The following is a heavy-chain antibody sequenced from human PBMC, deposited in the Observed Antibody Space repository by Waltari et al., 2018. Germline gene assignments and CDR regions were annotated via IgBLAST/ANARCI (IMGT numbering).Heavy chain of an antibody. V-gene: IGHV3-48*03. CDR3: ARVWGVTTSDF. D-gene: IGHD4-17*01. J-gene: IGHJ4*02. CDR2: ISSSGPTI. Sequence: VQLVESGGGLVQPGGSLRLSCAASGFSLRDYGMNWVRQAPGKGLEWLSFISSSGPTIHYADSVKGRFTVSRDNTKNSLSLQMNSLRAEDTAVYYCARVWGVTTSDFWGQGTLVTVSS. CDR1: GFSLRDYG.